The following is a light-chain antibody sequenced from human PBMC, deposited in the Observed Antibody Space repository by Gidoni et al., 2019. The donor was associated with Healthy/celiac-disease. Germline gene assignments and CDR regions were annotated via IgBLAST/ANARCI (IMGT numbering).Light chain of an antibody. CDR1: QSVLYSSNNKNY. V-gene: IGKV4-1*01. Sequence: DIVMTQPPHSLAESLGERATINCKSSQSVLYSSNNKNYLAWYQQKPGQPPKLLIYWASTRESGVPDRFSGSGSGTDFTLTISSLQAEDVAVYYCQQYYSTPPTFGGGTKVEIK. CDR3: QQYYSTPPT. J-gene: IGKJ4*01. CDR2: WAS.